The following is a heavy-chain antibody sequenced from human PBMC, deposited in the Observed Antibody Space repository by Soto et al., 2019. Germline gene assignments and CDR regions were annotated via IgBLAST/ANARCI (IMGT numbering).Heavy chain of an antibody. CDR3: TIGGGPTVTPFGY. CDR2: INTDGTST. D-gene: IGHD4-4*01. Sequence: GGSLRLSCVGSGFTLSNYWMHWVRQAPGKGLAWVSRINTDGTSTMYADSVKGRFTVSRDNAKNRLYLQMNSLRADDTAVYYFTIGGGPTVTPFGYWGQGTPVTVSS. J-gene: IGHJ4*02. CDR1: GFTLSNYW. V-gene: IGHV3-74*03.